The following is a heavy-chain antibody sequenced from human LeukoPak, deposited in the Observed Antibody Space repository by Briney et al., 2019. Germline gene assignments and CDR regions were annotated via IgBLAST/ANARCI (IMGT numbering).Heavy chain of an antibody. V-gene: IGHV4-59*12. CDR1: GGSISSYY. D-gene: IGHD5-24*01. J-gene: IGHJ4*02. CDR2: IYYSGST. Sequence: PSETLSLTCTVSGGSISSYYWSWIRQPRGKGLEWIGYIYYSGSTNYNPSLKSRVTISVDTSKNQFSLKLNSVTAADTAVYYCARRWLQFRGLAPFDYWGQGTLVTVSS. CDR3: ARRWLQFRGLAPFDY.